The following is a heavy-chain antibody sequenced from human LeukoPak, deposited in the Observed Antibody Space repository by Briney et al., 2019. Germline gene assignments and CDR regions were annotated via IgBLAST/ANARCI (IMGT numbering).Heavy chain of an antibody. V-gene: IGHV1-2*02. J-gene: IGHJ6*02. Sequence: ASVKVSCKASGYTFTVYYMHWVRQAPGQGLEWVGSFNPYSGASKYAQKLQGRVTMTGDTSISTAYLQLGRVIGDDTAVYYCAKNGDYGYAMDVWGQGTTVTVSS. CDR3: AKNGDYGYAMDV. CDR1: GYTFTVYY. D-gene: IGHD4-17*01. CDR2: FNPYSGAS.